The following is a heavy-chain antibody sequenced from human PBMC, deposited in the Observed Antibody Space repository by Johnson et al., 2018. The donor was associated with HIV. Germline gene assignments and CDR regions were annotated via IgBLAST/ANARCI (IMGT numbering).Heavy chain of an antibody. Sequence: QMLLVESGGGVVQPGGCLRLSCTASGFTFSDYYMTWIRQAPGKGLEWVSYISRSGSTIYYADSVKGRFTISRDNAKKSLYLQMNSLRAEDTAVYYCARDKGRGAFDIWGQGTMVTVSS. V-gene: IGHV3-11*04. D-gene: IGHD3-10*01. J-gene: IGHJ3*02. CDR3: ARDKGRGAFDI. CDR1: GFTFSDYY. CDR2: ISRSGSTI.